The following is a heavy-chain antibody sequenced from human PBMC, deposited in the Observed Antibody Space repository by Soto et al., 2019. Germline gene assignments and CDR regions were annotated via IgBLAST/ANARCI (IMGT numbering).Heavy chain of an antibody. D-gene: IGHD1-20*01. CDR2: IYYSGST. CDR3: ARDNWKNGLDN. CDR1: GGSISSGDYY. Sequence: SETLSLTCTVSGGSISSGDYYWSWIRQPPGKGLEWIGYIYYSGSTYYNPSLKSRVTISVDTSKNQFSLKLSSVTAADTAVYYCARDNWKNGLDNWGQGTLVTVSS. V-gene: IGHV4-30-4*01. J-gene: IGHJ4*02.